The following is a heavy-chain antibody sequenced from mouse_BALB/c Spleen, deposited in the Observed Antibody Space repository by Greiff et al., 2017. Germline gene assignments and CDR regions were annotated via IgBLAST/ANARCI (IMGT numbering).Heavy chain of an antibody. V-gene: IGHV3-2*02. CDR1: GYSITSDYA. D-gene: IGHD1-2*01. CDR3: AAHYYGYGYFDY. J-gene: IGHJ2*01. Sequence: EVKLMESGPGLVKPSQSLSLTCTVTGYSITSDYAWNWIRQFPGNKLEWMGYISYSGSTSYNPSLKSRISITRDTSKNQFFLQLNSVTTEDTATYYCAAHYYGYGYFDYWGQGTTLTVSS. CDR2: ISYSGST.